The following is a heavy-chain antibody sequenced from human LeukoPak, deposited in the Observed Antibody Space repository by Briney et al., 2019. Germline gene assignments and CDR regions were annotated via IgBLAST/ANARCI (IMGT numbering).Heavy chain of an antibody. Sequence: GGSLRLSCAASGFTFIDYAMTWVRQAPGKGLEWVSTIRYGADSAYYADSVKGRFTISRDNSKNTVYLQMNSLRAEDTAVYYCARDNRVATFSFDYWGQGTLVTVSS. CDR3: ARDNRVATFSFDY. CDR2: IRYGADSA. D-gene: IGHD5-12*01. J-gene: IGHJ4*02. V-gene: IGHV3-23*01. CDR1: GFTFIDYA.